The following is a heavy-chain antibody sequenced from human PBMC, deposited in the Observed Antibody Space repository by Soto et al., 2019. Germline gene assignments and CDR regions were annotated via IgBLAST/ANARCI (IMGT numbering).Heavy chain of an antibody. CDR1: GFTFSSYA. CDR3: ARSRSGYYYNDY. CDR2: IIPIFGTA. V-gene: IGHV1-69*01. J-gene: IGHJ4*02. D-gene: IGHD3-22*01. Sequence: QVQLVESGGGVVQPGRSLRLSCAASGFTFSSYAMHWVRQAPGKGLEWVGGIIPIFGTANYAQKFQGRVTITADESTSTAYMELSSLRSEDTAVYYCARSRSGYYYNDYWGQGTLVTVSS.